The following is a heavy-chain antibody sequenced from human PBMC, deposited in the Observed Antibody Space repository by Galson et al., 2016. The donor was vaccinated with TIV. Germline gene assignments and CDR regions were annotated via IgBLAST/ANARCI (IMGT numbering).Heavy chain of an antibody. CDR2: VLPISATT. V-gene: IGHV1-69*05. CDR3: ARDLPCGGSCYFFND. D-gene: IGHD2-15*01. J-gene: IGHJ4*02. Sequence: SVKVSCKASGGTLNNYAINWVRQAPGQGLEWMGGVLPISATTNYAQKFQGRVSITTDESTSTVYMEVRSLRSEDTAVFFCARDLPCGGSCYFFNDWGQGTLVTVSS. CDR1: GGTLNNYA.